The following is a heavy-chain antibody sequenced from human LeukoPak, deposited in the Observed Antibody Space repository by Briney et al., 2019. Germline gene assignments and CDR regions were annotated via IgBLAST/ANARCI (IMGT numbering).Heavy chain of an antibody. V-gene: IGHV6-1*01. J-gene: IGHJ4*02. CDR2: TYYRSKWYT. D-gene: IGHD2-8*02. Sequence: SQTLSLTCAISGDTVSSRSAAWNWLRQSPSRGLEWLGRTYYRSKWYTDYAVSVKSRITVNPDTSKNQFSLQLNSVTPEDTAVYYCARSTGWLNGHWGQGTLVTVSS. CDR1: GDTVSSRSAA. CDR3: ARSTGWLNGH.